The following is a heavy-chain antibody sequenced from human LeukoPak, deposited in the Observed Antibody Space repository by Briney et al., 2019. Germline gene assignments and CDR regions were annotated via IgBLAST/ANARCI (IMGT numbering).Heavy chain of an antibody. Sequence: PSETLSLTCAVYGGSFSGYYWSWIRQPPGNGLEWIGRIKTKADGGTTNYTASLKGRFTISRDDSKDTLFLQINSLRPEDTAIYYCATRIGDFWGRGTLVTVSS. D-gene: IGHD2-15*01. CDR2: IKTKADGGTT. CDR3: ATRIGDF. V-gene: IGHV3-15*01. CDR1: GGSFSGYY. J-gene: IGHJ4*02.